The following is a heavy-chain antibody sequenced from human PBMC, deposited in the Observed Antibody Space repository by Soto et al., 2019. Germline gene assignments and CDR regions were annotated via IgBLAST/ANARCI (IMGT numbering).Heavy chain of an antibody. V-gene: IGHV3-72*01. CDR2: TRNKVKRYTT. D-gene: IGHD6-13*01. Sequence: GSLRLSCAGSGFSISDHFMDWVRQAPGKGLEWVGRTRNKVKRYTTEYAASVKGRFTISRDESKNSLYLQMNGLQTEDTAVYYCARISAAASNAFDIWGRGTVVTVS. CDR1: GFSISDHF. J-gene: IGHJ3*02. CDR3: ARISAAASNAFDI.